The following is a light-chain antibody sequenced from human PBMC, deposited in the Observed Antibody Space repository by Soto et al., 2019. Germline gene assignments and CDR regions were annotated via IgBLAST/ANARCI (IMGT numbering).Light chain of an antibody. V-gene: IGLV2-14*01. CDR2: EVS. CDR1: SSDVGSYNY. CDR3: SSYTSSSTL. Sequence: QSVLTQPASVSGSPGQSITISCTGTSSDVGSYNYVSWYQQHPGKARKLMIYEVSDRPSGISSRFSGSKSGNTASLTISGLQTEDEADYYCSSYTSSSTLFGTGTKLTVL. J-gene: IGLJ1*01.